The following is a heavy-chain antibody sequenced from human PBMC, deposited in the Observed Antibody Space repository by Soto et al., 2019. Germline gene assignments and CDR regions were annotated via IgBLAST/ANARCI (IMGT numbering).Heavy chain of an antibody. D-gene: IGHD2-15*01. Sequence: PSETLSLSCTVSGDSISSSSYYWGWIRQPPGKGLEWIGSIYYSGSTYYNPSLKSRVTISVDTSKNQFSLKLSSVTAADTAVYYCARGLLPTPPGYWGQGTLVTVSS. CDR2: IYYSGST. V-gene: IGHV4-39*01. CDR1: GDSISSSSYY. J-gene: IGHJ4*02. CDR3: ARGLLPTPPGY.